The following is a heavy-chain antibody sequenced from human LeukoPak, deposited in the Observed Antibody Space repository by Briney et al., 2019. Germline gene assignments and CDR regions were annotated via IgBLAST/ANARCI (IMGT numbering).Heavy chain of an antibody. J-gene: IGHJ5*02. Sequence: PSETLSLTCTVSGGSISSCSYYWGWIRLPPGKGLEWIGSIYYSGSTYYNPSLKSRVTISVDTSKNQFSLKLSSVTAADTAVYYCARVIGYYDYVWGSYRYNNWFDPWGQGTLVTVSS. CDR2: IYYSGST. D-gene: IGHD3-16*02. V-gene: IGHV4-39*07. CDR1: GGSISSCSYY. CDR3: ARVIGYYDYVWGSYRYNNWFDP.